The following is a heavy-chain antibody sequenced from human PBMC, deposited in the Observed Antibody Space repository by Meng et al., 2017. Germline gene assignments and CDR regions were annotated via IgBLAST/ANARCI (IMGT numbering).Heavy chain of an antibody. CDR3: ARLDRERFLEWLPRYYYGMDV. CDR2: ISAYNGNT. CDR1: GYTFTSYG. D-gene: IGHD3-3*01. V-gene: IGHV1-18*01. Sequence: ASVKVSCKASGYTFTSYGISWVRQAPGQGLEWMGWISAYNGNTNYAQKLQGRVTMTTDTSTSTAYMELRSLRSDDTAVYYCARLDRERFLEWLPRYYYGMDVWGQGTMVTVSS. J-gene: IGHJ6*02.